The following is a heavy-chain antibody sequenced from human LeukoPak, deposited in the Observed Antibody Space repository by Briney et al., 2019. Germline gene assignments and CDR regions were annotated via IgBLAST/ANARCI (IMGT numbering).Heavy chain of an antibody. J-gene: IGHJ6*03. CDR3: ARDLTWGIAAAGTSPMDV. D-gene: IGHD6-13*01. CDR2: IYTSGST. CDR1: GGSISSYY. V-gene: IGHV4-4*07. Sequence: PSETLSLTCTGSGGSISSYYWSWIRQPAGKGLEWIGRIYTSGSTNYNPSLKSRVTMSVDTSKNQFSLKLSSVTAADTAVYYCARDLTWGIAAAGTSPMDVWGKGTTVTVSS.